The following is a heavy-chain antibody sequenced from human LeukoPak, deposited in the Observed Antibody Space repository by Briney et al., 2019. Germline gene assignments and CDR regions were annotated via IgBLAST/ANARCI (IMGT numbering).Heavy chain of an antibody. V-gene: IGHV1-69*01. CDR3: ATGYCSSTSCRYFDY. CDR1: GGTFSSYA. J-gene: IGHJ4*02. D-gene: IGHD2-2*01. CDR2: IIPIFGTA. Sequence: GSSAKVSCKASGGTFSSYAISWVRQAPGQGLEWMGGIIPIFGTANYAQKFQGRVTITAAESTSTAYMELSSLRSEETAVYYCATGYCSSTSCRYFDYWGQGTLVTVSS.